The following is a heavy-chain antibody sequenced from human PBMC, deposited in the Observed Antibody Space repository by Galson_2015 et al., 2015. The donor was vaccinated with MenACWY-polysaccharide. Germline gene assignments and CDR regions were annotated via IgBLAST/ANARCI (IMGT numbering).Heavy chain of an antibody. Sequence: CAAAGFNFNIHTMHWVRQAPGKGLEWVALISSDGDDKYYADSVKGRFTISRDYHKNMVFLEMNSLRAEDTAVYYCVRDGGGGNGWYWFDLWGQGTRVTVSS. D-gene: IGHD6-19*01. J-gene: IGHJ5*02. CDR1: GFNFNIHT. CDR2: ISSDGDDK. CDR3: VRDGGGGNGWYWFDL. V-gene: IGHV3-30-3*01.